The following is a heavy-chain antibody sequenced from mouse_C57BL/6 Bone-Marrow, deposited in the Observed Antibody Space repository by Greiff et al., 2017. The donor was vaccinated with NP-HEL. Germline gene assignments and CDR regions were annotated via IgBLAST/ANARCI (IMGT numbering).Heavy chain of an antibody. CDR3: ARDWDLYYYAMDY. D-gene: IGHD4-1*01. Sequence: QVQLQQPGAELVKPGASVKLSCKASGYTFTSYWMHWVKQRPGQGLEWIGMIHPNSGSTNYNEKFKSKATLTVDKSSSTAYMQLSSLTSEDSAVYYCARDWDLYYYAMDYWGKGTSVTVSS. V-gene: IGHV1-64*01. J-gene: IGHJ4*01. CDR1: GYTFTSYW. CDR2: IHPNSGST.